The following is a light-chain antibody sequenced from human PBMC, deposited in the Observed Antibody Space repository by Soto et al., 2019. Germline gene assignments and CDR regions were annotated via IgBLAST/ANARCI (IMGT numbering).Light chain of an antibody. CDR2: AAS. Sequence: DVQITQSHSTLSASVGDRVNMTCRASQNIGSWVAWYQQKPGKAPKLLIYAASSLQSGVPSRFSGSGSGTDFTLTISSLQAEDFATYYCQQSYSTPTFGQGTMVDI. CDR1: QNIGSW. CDR3: QQSYSTPT. J-gene: IGKJ1*01. V-gene: IGKV1-39*01.